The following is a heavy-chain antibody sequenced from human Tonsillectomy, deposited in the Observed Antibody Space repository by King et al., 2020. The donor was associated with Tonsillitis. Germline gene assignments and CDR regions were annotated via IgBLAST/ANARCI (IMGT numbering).Heavy chain of an antibody. V-gene: IGHV2-70*11. CDR1: GFSLSTSGMC. Sequence: VTLKESGPALVKPTQTLTLTCTFSGFSLSTSGMCVSWIRQPPGKALEWLARIDWGDDKYYSTSLKTRLTISKDTSKNQVVLTMTNMDPVDTATYYCARMGPLNSSHNWFDPWGQGTLVTVSS. J-gene: IGHJ5*02. D-gene: IGHD6-13*01. CDR2: IDWGDDK. CDR3: ARMGPLNSSHNWFDP.